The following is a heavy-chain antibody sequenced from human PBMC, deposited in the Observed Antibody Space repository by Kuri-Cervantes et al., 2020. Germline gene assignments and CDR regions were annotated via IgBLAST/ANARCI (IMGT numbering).Heavy chain of an antibody. J-gene: IGHJ4*02. CDR1: GGSFSGYY. CDR2: INHSGST. D-gene: IGHD3-3*01. CDR3: ARVFGTIFEPFFDY. V-gene: IGHV4-34*01. Sequence: SQTLSLTCAVYGGSFSGYYWSWIRQPLGKGLEWIGEINHSGSTYYNPSLKSRVTISVDRSKNQFSLKLSSVTAADTAVYYCARVFGTIFEPFFDYWGQGTLVTVSS.